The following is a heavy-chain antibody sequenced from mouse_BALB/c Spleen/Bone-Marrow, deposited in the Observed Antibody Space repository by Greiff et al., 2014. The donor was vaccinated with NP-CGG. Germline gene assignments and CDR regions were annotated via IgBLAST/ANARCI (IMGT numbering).Heavy chain of an antibody. CDR3: ARSGNVRNAMDY. CDR2: ISTYYGDT. V-gene: IGHV1S137*01. Sequence: VQLQQSGAGLVRPGVSVKISYKGSGYTFTNNAIHWVKQSRAKSLEWIGIISTYYGDTTYNQKFKGKATMTVDKSSSTAYLKLARLTSEDSAIYYCARSGNVRNAMDYWGQGTSVTVSS. CDR1: GYTFTNNA. D-gene: IGHD1-1*01. J-gene: IGHJ4*01.